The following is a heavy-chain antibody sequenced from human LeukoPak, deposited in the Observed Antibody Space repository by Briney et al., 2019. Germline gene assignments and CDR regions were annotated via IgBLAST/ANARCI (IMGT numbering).Heavy chain of an antibody. V-gene: IGHV1-69*13. CDR3: ASDSYYYGSGSPTGY. J-gene: IGHJ4*02. CDR1: GGTFSSYA. D-gene: IGHD3-10*01. CDR2: IIPIFGTA. Sequence: SVKVSCKASGGTFSSYAISWVRQAPGQGLEWMGGIIPIFGTANYAQKFQGRVTITADESTSTAYMELSSLRSEDTAVYYCASDSYYYGSGSPTGYWGQGTLVTVSS.